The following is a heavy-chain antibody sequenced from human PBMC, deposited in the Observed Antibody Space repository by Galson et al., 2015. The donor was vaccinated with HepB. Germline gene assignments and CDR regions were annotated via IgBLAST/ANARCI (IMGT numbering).Heavy chain of an antibody. CDR2: ISSSSSYI. Sequence: SLRLSCAASGFAFSSYSMNWVRQAPGKGLEWVSSISSSSSYIYYADSVKGRFTISRDNAKNSLYLQMNSLRAEDTAVYYCARVGTVVPAAIDYWGQGTLVTVSS. V-gene: IGHV3-21*01. D-gene: IGHD2-2*01. J-gene: IGHJ4*02. CDR3: ARVGTVVPAAIDY. CDR1: GFAFSSYS.